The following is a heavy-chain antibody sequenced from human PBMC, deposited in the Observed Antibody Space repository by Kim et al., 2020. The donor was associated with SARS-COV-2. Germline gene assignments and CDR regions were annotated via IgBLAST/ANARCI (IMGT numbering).Heavy chain of an antibody. D-gene: IGHD5-18*01. J-gene: IGHJ3*02. V-gene: IGHV4-34*01. CDR1: GGSFSGYY. CDR3: ARWRYSYGWGAFDI. Sequence: SETLSLTCAVYGGSFSGYYWSWIRQPPGKGLEWIGEINHSGSTNYNPSLKSRVTISVDTSKNQFSLKLSSVTAADTAVYYCARWRYSYGWGAFDIWGQGTMVTVSS. CDR2: INHSGST.